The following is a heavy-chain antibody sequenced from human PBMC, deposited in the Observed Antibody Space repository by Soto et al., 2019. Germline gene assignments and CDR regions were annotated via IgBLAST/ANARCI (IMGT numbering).Heavy chain of an antibody. CDR3: ASEIDATTATSLDY. CDR2: INADNGNT. CDR1: GYTFSGSV. D-gene: IGHD4-17*01. J-gene: IGHJ4*02. Sequence: ASVKFSCKASGYTFSGSVRHWVRQAPGQGLEWMGWINADNGNTKYSQKFQGRVTMTWDTSASTAYMELSSLRSEDTAIYYCASEIDATTATSLDYWGQGTLVTVSS. V-gene: IGHV1-3*01.